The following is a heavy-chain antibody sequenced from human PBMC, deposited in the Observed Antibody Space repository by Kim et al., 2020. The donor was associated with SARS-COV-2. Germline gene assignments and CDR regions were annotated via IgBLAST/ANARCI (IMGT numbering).Heavy chain of an antibody. V-gene: IGHV4-34*01. D-gene: IGHD4-17*01. Sequence: SETLSLTCAVYGGSFSGYYWSWIRQPPGKGLEWIGEINHSGSTNYNPSLKSRVTISVDTSKNQFSLKLSSVTAADTAVYYCARLDYGDYRYWGQGTLVTVSS. CDR3: ARLDYGDYRY. CDR1: GGSFSGYY. CDR2: INHSGST. J-gene: IGHJ4*02.